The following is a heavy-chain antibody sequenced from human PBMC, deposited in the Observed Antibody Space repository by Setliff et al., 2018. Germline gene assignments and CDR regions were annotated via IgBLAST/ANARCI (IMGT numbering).Heavy chain of an antibody. CDR3: ARESTAKNFWGEYSDY. J-gene: IGHJ4*02. V-gene: IGHV1-46*01. Sequence: GASVKVSCKASGYTFTTYYMHWVRQAPGQGPEWMGVINPSDGSTTYAQKFQGRVKMTRDTSTNTVYMQLSSLRSEDTAVYYCARESTAKNFWGEYSDYWGRGTLVTVSS. CDR1: GYTFTTYY. CDR2: INPSDGST. D-gene: IGHD3-3*01.